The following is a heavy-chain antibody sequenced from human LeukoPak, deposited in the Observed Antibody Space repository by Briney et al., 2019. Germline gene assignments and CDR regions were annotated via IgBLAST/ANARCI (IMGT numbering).Heavy chain of an antibody. CDR2: ISSSSSYI. D-gene: IGHD3-22*01. Sequence: GGSLRLSCAASGFTFSSYSMNWVRQAPGKGLEWVSSISSSSSYIYYADSVKGRFTISSDNAKNSLYPQMNSLRAEDTAVYYCARDGMNYYDSSGYYPWGQGTLVTVSS. CDR1: GFTFSSYS. V-gene: IGHV3-21*01. J-gene: IGHJ5*02. CDR3: ARDGMNYYDSSGYYP.